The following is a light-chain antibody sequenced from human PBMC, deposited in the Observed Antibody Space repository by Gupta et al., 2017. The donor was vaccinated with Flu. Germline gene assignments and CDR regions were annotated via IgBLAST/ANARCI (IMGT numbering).Light chain of an antibody. CDR2: KAS. J-gene: IGKJ1*01. V-gene: IGKV1-5*03. CDR3: QQENSSSWT. Sequence: DIQMTQSPSTLSASVGDRVTITCRASQSISSWLAWYQQKPGKAPKLLIYKASRVESGVPSRFSGSGSGTEFTLTISSRQPDDFATYYCQQENSSSWTFGQGTKVEIK. CDR1: QSISSW.